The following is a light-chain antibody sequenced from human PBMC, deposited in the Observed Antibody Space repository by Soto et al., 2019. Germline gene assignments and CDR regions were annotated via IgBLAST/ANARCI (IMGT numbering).Light chain of an antibody. V-gene: IGKV1-9*01. Sequence: IQLTQSPSSLSASVGERVTITCRASQGISSYLGWYQQKPGKAPNLLIYDASTLHSGVPSRFSGGGSGTDFTLTISSLEPEDFAVYYCQQRSNWQITFGQGTRLEIK. CDR1: QGISSY. J-gene: IGKJ5*01. CDR3: QQRSNWQIT. CDR2: DAS.